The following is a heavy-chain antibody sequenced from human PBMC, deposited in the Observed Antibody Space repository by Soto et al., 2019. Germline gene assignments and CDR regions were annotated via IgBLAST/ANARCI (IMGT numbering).Heavy chain of an antibody. CDR3: ARVPHHSGSYYPYYFDY. CDR2: IYYSGST. Sequence: QVQLQESGPGLVKPSQTLSLTCTVSGGSISSGGYYWSWIRQHPGKGLEWIGYIYYSGSTYYHPSIKGRVTIAADTSKNQFSLKLSSVTAADTAVYYCARVPHHSGSYYPYYFDYWGQGTLVTVSS. J-gene: IGHJ4*02. CDR1: GGSISSGGYY. D-gene: IGHD3-10*01. V-gene: IGHV4-31*03.